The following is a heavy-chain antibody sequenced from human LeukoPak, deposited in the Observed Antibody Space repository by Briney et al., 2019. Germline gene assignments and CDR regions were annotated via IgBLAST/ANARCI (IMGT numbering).Heavy chain of an antibody. CDR1: GFTFSSYG. D-gene: IGHD3-10*01. J-gene: IGHJ4*02. V-gene: IGHV3-30*02. Sequence: GGSLRLSCAASGFTFSSYGMHWVRQAPGKGLEWVAFIRYDRRNQYYADSVKGRFTISRDSSKHTLYLQMNSLRAEDTAVYYCAKLSVWDGSGNYDYWGQGTLGTVSP. CDR3: AKLSVWDGSGNYDY. CDR2: IRYDRRNQ.